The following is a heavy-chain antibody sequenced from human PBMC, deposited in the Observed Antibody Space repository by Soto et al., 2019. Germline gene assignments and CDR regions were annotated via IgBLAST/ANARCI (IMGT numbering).Heavy chain of an antibody. CDR1: GGSFSGYY. D-gene: IGHD4-17*01. CDR3: ARTDYGDYVGGTDAFDI. Sequence: SETLSLTCAVYGGSFSGYYWSWIRQPPGKGLEWIGEINHSGSTNYNPSLKSRVTISVDTSKNQFSLKLSSVTAADTAVYYCARTDYGDYVGGTDAFDIWGQGTMVTVSS. CDR2: INHSGST. V-gene: IGHV4-34*01. J-gene: IGHJ3*02.